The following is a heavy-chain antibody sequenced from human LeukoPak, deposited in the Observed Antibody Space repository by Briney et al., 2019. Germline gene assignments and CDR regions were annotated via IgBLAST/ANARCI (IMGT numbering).Heavy chain of an antibody. J-gene: IGHJ4*02. D-gene: IGHD3-22*01. CDR1: GFTISNNY. CDR2: FYGGVST. V-gene: IGHV3-53*01. Sequence: PGGSLRLSCAASGFTISNNYMSWVRQAPGEGLGWVSVFYGGVSTYYADSVKGRFTISRDKSKNTLYLQMNSLRAEDTAVYYCASNFDVRGYYPQYWGQGTLVTVSS. CDR3: ASNFDVRGYYPQY.